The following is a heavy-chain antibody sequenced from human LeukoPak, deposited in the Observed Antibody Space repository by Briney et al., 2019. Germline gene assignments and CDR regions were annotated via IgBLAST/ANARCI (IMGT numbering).Heavy chain of an antibody. D-gene: IGHD3-10*01. Sequence: ASVKVSCKVSGYTLTELSMHWVRQAPGKGLEWMGGFDPEDGETIYAQKFQGRVTMTEDTSTDTAYMELSSLRSEDTAVYYCATAPPDPLFLITMVRGTYAFDIWGQGTMVTVSS. CDR3: ATAPPDPLFLITMVRGTYAFDI. J-gene: IGHJ3*02. CDR1: GYTLTELS. V-gene: IGHV1-24*01. CDR2: FDPEDGET.